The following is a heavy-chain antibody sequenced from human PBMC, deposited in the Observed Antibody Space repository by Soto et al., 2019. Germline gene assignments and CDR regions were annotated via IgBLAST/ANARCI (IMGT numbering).Heavy chain of an antibody. Sequence: SGTLSLTCTVSGGSIGSGGYYWSWIRQHPRKGLEWIGYIYYSGSTYYNPSLKSRVTISVDTSKNQFSLKLSSVTAADTAVYYCARGPPDYDSSGYYTLYDYWGQGTLVTVSS. V-gene: IGHV4-31*03. J-gene: IGHJ4*02. CDR2: IYYSGST. CDR1: GGSIGSGGYY. D-gene: IGHD3-22*01. CDR3: ARGPPDYDSSGYYTLYDY.